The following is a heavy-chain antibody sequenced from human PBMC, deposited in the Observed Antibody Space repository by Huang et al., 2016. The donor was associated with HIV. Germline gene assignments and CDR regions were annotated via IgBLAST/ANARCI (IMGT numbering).Heavy chain of an antibody. J-gene: IGHJ1*01. D-gene: IGHD2-21*02. V-gene: IGHV1-69*13. CDR3: ARARRHSGNSGLIDL. Sequence: HVHLVQSGAEVKKPGSSVKVSCKASGGTFSTDAITWVRQAPGQGRGRMGGIIPDFGTANYAQKVQDRVTFTADEFSTTAYMELSDLKYEDTAIYFCARARRHSGNSGLIDLWGQGTLVTVSS. CDR1: GGTFSTDA. CDR2: IIPDFGTA.